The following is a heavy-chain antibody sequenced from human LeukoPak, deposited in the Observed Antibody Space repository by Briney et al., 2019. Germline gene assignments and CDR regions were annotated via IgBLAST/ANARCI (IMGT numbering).Heavy chain of an antibody. Sequence: GESLRLSCAASGFTFSSYGMHWVRQAPGKGLEWVAFIRYDGSNKYYAGSVKGRFTISRDNSKNTLYLQMNSLRAEDTAVYYCAKDWEGYCSSTSCSPDWGQGTLVTVSS. J-gene: IGHJ4*02. V-gene: IGHV3-30*02. CDR3: AKDWEGYCSSTSCSPD. CDR2: IRYDGSNK. CDR1: GFTFSSYG. D-gene: IGHD2-2*01.